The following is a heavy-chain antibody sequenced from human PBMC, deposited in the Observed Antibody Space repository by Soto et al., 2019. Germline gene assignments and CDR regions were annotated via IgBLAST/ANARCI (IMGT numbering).Heavy chain of an antibody. V-gene: IGHV1-69*13. CDR2: IIPIFGTA. CDR3: ARVRYCSSTSCGWFDP. D-gene: IGHD2-2*01. Sequence: GASVKVSCKASGGTFSSYAISWVRQAPGQGLEWMGGIIPIFGTANYAQKFQGGVTITADESTSTAYMELSSLRSEDTAVYYCARVRYCSSTSCGWFDPWGQGTLVTVSS. J-gene: IGHJ5*02. CDR1: GGTFSSYA.